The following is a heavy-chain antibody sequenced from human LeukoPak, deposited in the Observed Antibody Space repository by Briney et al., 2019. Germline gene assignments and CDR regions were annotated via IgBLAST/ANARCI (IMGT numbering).Heavy chain of an antibody. CDR3: ARDGYNYFDF. D-gene: IGHD5-24*01. V-gene: IGHV3-11*01. Sequence: GGALRLSCASSGFTFRNYYMIWIRQAPGKGLEWLSYISSNGNTVYYADSVRGRFTVSRDNVKNSLFVEMNSLRVEDTAVYYCARDGYNYFDFWGQGTLVTVSS. CDR2: ISSNGNTV. J-gene: IGHJ4*02. CDR1: GFTFRNYY.